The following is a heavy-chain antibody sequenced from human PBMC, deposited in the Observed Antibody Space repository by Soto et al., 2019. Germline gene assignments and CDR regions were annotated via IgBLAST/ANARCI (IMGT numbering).Heavy chain of an antibody. J-gene: IGHJ4*02. V-gene: IGHV3-23*01. CDR1: GFTFSSYA. Sequence: QLLESGGGLVQPGGSLRVSCAASGFTFSSYAMTWVRQAPGKGLEWVSAITASGGTTHYADSMRGRFTISRDSSKNTLYLQMTSLRAEDTAVYYCVKGSSSSWYRFDYWGQGTLVTVSS. CDR2: ITASGGTT. D-gene: IGHD6-13*01. CDR3: VKGSSSSWYRFDY.